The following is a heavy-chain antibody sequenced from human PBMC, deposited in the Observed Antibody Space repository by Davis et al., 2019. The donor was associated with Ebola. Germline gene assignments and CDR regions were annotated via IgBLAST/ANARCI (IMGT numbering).Heavy chain of an antibody. Sequence: GSLRLSCTVSGGSVSSSTYYWSWIRQPPGKGLEWIGYVYYSGSTNYNPSFKSRVTISLDTSKNRFSLKLSSVTAADTAVYFCAREDSSGWYVTDYWGQGTLVTVSS. D-gene: IGHD6-19*01. CDR3: AREDSSGWYVTDY. CDR2: VYYSGST. J-gene: IGHJ4*02. V-gene: IGHV4-61*01. CDR1: GGSVSSSTYY.